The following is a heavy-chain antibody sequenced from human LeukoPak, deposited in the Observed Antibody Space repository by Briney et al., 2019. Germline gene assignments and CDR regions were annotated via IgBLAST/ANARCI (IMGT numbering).Heavy chain of an antibody. Sequence: ASVKVSCKASGGTFSSYAISWVRQAPGQGLEWMGGIIPIFGTANYAQKFQGRVTITADESTSTAYMELSSLRSEDTAVYYCATRSPGYSYGYGGDYWGQGTLVTVSS. J-gene: IGHJ4*02. V-gene: IGHV1-69*13. D-gene: IGHD5-18*01. CDR1: GGTFSSYA. CDR3: ATRSPGYSYGYGGDY. CDR2: IIPIFGTA.